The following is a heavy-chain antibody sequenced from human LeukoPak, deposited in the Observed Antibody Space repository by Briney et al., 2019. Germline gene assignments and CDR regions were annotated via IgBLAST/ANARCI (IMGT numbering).Heavy chain of an antibody. D-gene: IGHD2-21*01. Sequence: SQTLSLTCTVSGGSISSYYWSWIRQPAGKGLEWIGRIYTSGSTNYNPSLKSRVTMSVDTSKNQFSLKLSSVTAADTAVYYCARAPYCGGDCYLFDYWGQGTLVTVSS. J-gene: IGHJ4*02. CDR2: IYTSGST. CDR3: ARAPYCGGDCYLFDY. V-gene: IGHV4-4*07. CDR1: GGSISSYY.